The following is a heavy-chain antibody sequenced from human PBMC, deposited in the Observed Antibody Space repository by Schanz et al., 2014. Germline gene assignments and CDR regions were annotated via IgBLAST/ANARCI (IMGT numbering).Heavy chain of an antibody. CDR1: GFTFSSYG. J-gene: IGHJ4*02. CDR2: ISYDGRNK. V-gene: IGHV3-30*19. D-gene: IGHD1-1*01. CDR3: ARAHGNNWYGKGLDY. Sequence: QVQLVESGGGVVQPGRSLRLSCAASGFTFSSYGMHWVRQAPGKGLEWVAVISYDGRNKYYADSVKGRFTISRDNSKNTLYLQMNSLRADDTAVYFCARAHGNNWYGKGLDYWGQGTQXTVSS.